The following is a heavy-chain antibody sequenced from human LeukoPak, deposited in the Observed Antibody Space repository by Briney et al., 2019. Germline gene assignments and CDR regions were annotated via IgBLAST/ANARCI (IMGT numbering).Heavy chain of an antibody. Sequence: ASVTVSCKSSVHTFTSYGISWVRQAPGQGVEWMGWISAYNGNTNYAQKLQGRVTMTTDTSTSTAYMELRSLRSDDTAVYYCAREDYGMDVWGQGTTVTVSS. CDR3: AREDYGMDV. J-gene: IGHJ6*02. CDR1: VHTFTSYG. V-gene: IGHV1-18*01. CDR2: ISAYNGNT.